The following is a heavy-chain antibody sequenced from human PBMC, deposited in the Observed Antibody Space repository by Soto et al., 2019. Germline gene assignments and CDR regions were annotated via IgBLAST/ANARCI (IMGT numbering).Heavy chain of an antibody. CDR3: ARVPTVTTYYFDY. V-gene: IGHV4-34*01. CDR2: INHSGST. D-gene: IGHD4-4*01. Sequence: SETLSLTCAVYGGSFSGYYWSWIRQPPGKGLEWIGEINHSGSTNYNPSLKSRVTISVDTSKNQFSLKLSSVTAADTAVYYCARVPTVTTYYFDYWGQGALVTVSS. J-gene: IGHJ4*02. CDR1: GGSFSGYY.